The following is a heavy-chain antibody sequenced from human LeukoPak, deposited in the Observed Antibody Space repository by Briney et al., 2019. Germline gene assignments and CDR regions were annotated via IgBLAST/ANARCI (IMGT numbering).Heavy chain of an antibody. CDR3: AKDAGDQGYFDY. V-gene: IGHV3-30*04. J-gene: IGHJ4*02. Sequence: GGSLRLSCAASGFTFRSYAMHWVRQAPGTGLEWVSFISYDGNNQYYADSVKGRFTISRDNSKNTLYLQMNSLRAEDTAVYYCAKDAGDQGYFDYWGQGTLVTVSS. CDR1: GFTFRSYA. D-gene: IGHD3-16*01. CDR2: ISYDGNNQ.